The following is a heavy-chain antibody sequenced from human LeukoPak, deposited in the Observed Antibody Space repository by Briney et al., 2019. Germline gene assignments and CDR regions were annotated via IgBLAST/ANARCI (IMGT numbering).Heavy chain of an antibody. CDR3: AYLNSHAFDI. D-gene: IGHD1-7*01. Sequence: GGSLRLSCAASGFTFSSYWMSWVRQAPGKGLEWVANIKQDGSEKNYVDSVKGRFSISRDNAKNSLYLQMNSVRGEDTAVYYCAYLNSHAFDIWGQGTVVTVSS. CDR2: IKQDGSEK. V-gene: IGHV3-7*01. J-gene: IGHJ3*02. CDR1: GFTFSSYW.